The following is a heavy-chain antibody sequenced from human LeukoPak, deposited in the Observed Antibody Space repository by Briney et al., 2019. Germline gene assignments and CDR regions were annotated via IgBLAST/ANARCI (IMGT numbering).Heavy chain of an antibody. CDR1: GYTFTGYY. V-gene: IGHV1-2*02. CDR3: ARGAEIRGWITMVRGDAFDI. Sequence: ASVKVSCKASGYTFTGYYMHWVRQAPGQGLEWMGWINPNSGGTNHAQKFQGRVTMTRDTSISTAYMELSRLRSDDTAVYYCARGAEIRGWITMVRGDAFDIWGQGTMVTVSS. CDR2: INPNSGGT. D-gene: IGHD3-10*01. J-gene: IGHJ3*02.